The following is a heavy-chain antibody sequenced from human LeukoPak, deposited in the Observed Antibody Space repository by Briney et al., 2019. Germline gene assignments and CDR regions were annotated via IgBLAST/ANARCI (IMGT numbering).Heavy chain of an antibody. D-gene: IGHD4-23*01. CDR1: GFTFSNYY. Sequence: GGSLRLSCAASGFTFSNYYMSWIRQAPGKGLEWVSYISSSSSYTNYADSVKGRFTTSRDNAKNSLYLQMNSLRAEDTAVYYCARDDGGKYYFDYWGQGTLVTVSS. J-gene: IGHJ4*02. CDR3: ARDDGGKYYFDY. CDR2: ISSSSSYT. V-gene: IGHV3-11*06.